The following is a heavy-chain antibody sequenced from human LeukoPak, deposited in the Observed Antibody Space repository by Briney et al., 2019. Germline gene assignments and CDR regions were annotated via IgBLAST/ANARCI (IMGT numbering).Heavy chain of an antibody. J-gene: IGHJ4*02. CDR1: GYTFTGYY. Sequence: GASVKVSCKASGYTFTGYYMHWVRQAPGQGLEWMGWINPNSGGTNYAQKFQGRVTMTRDTSISTAYMELSRLRSDDTAVYYCAGGYCSGGSCYPDYWGQGTLVTVSS. CDR2: INPNSGGT. CDR3: AGGYCSGGSCYPDY. D-gene: IGHD2-15*01. V-gene: IGHV1-2*02.